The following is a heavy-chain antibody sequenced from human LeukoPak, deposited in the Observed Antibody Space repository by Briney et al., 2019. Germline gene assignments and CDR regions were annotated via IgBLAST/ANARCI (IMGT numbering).Heavy chain of an antibody. CDR3: ARPPLGGDNFPEYYFDY. J-gene: IGHJ4*02. CDR1: GYTFTGYY. CDR2: INPNSGGT. D-gene: IGHD4-17*01. V-gene: IGHV1-2*02. Sequence: ASVKVSCKASGYTFTGYYMHWVRQAPGQGLEWMGWINPNSGGTNYAQKFQGRVTMTRDTSISTAYMELSRLRSDDTAVYYCARPPLGGDNFPEYYFDYWGQGTLVTVSS.